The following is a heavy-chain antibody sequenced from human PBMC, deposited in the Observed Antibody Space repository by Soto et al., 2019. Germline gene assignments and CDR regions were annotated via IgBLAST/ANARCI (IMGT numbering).Heavy chain of an antibody. CDR1: GFSLSTSGVG. CDR2: IYWNDDK. V-gene: IGHV2-5*01. D-gene: IGHD3-3*01. Sequence: QITLKESGPTLVKPTQTLTLTCTFSGFSLSTSGVGVGWIRQPPGKALEWLALIYWNDDKRYSPSLKSRHTITKDTSKNQVVLTMTNMDPVDTATYYCAHRPSYDFWSGSSWFDPWGQGTLVTVSS. J-gene: IGHJ5*02. CDR3: AHRPSYDFWSGSSWFDP.